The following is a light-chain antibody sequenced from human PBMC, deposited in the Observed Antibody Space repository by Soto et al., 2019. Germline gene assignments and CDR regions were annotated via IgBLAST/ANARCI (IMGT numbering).Light chain of an antibody. J-gene: IGKJ1*01. CDR3: QQYGSSGT. Sequence: IVLTQSPATLSLSPWERATLSCRASQSVSSSLAWYQQKPGQAPRLLIYDASNRATGIPARFSGSGSGTDFTLTISSLEPEDFAVYYCQQYGSSGTFGQGTKVDIK. V-gene: IGKV3-11*01. CDR2: DAS. CDR1: QSVSSS.